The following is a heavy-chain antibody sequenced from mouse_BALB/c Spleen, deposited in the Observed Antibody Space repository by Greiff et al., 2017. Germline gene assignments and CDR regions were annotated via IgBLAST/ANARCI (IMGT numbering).Heavy chain of an antibody. CDR3: ARGKPPGRFAY. CDR1: GYTFSSYW. J-gene: IGHJ3*01. Sequence: QVQLQQSGAELMKPGASVKISCKATGYTFSSYWIEWVKQRPGHGLEWIGEILPGSGSTNYNEKFKGKATFTADTSSNTAYMQLSSLTSEDSAVYYCARGKPPGRFAYWGQGTLVTVSA. V-gene: IGHV1-9*01. CDR2: ILPGSGST.